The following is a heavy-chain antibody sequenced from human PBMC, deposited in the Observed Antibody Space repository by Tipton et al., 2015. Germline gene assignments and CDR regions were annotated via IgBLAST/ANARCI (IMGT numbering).Heavy chain of an antibody. CDR3: ARDAVAGLFDY. J-gene: IGHJ4*02. V-gene: IGHV3-33*08. Sequence: RSLRLSCAASGFTFSSYGMHWVRQAPGKGLEWVALIWYDGSNKYYADSLKGRFTISRDNSKNTLYLQMNSLRAEDTAVYYCARDAVAGLFDYWGQGTLVTVSS. CDR1: GFTFSSYG. D-gene: IGHD6-19*01. CDR2: IWYDGSNK.